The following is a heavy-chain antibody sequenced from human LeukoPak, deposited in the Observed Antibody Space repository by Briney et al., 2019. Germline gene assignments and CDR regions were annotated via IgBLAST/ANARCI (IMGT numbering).Heavy chain of an antibody. V-gene: IGHV3-74*03. D-gene: IGHD6-13*01. CDR1: GFTFNIYW. Sequence: GGSLRLACATSGFTFNIYWMQWVRQVPGKGLVWVSRIDSNGGGATYADSVKGRFTTSRDNGNNTMYLQMNSLRAEDTAIYYCARAKYSSRWSLDYWGQGGMVIVSS. J-gene: IGHJ4*02. CDR3: ARAKYSSRWSLDY. CDR2: IDSNGGGA.